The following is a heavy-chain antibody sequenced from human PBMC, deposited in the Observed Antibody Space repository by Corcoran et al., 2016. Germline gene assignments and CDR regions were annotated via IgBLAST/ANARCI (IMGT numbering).Heavy chain of an antibody. CDR1: GFTFSSYG. CDR3: AKEGQGGWFDP. J-gene: IGHJ5*02. CDR2: ISYDGSNK. V-gene: IGHV3-30*18. Sequence: QVQLVESGGGVVQPGRSLRLSCAASGFTFSSYGMHWVRQAPGKGLEWVAVISYDGSNKYYADSVKARFTISRDNSKNTLYLQMNSLRAEDTAVYYCAKEGQGGWFDPWGQGTLVTVSS. D-gene: IGHD2-15*01.